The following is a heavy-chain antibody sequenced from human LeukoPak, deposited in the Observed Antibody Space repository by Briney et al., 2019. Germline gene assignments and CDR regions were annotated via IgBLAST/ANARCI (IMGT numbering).Heavy chain of an antibody. CDR1: GFTFSSYS. J-gene: IGHJ4*02. Sequence: GGSLRLSCAASGFTFSSYSMNWVRQAPGKGLEWVSSISSSSSYIYYADSVKGRFTISRDNAKSSLYLQMNSLRAEDTAVYYCARDVLMVYAFDYWGQGTLVTVSS. CDR3: ARDVLMVYAFDY. CDR2: ISSSSSYI. D-gene: IGHD2-8*01. V-gene: IGHV3-21*01.